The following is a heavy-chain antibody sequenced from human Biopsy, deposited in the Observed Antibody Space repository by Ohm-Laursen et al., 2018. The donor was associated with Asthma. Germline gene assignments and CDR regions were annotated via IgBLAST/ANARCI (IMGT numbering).Heavy chain of an antibody. D-gene: IGHD2-2*01. Sequence: GSSLKVSCKSLGGTFNTYVIGWVRQAPGQGLGWMGGINSVFGTTTYPQKFQDRVTITADDSTSTVYMELSSLRSEDTAVYYCARKAGSCISRTCYSLDFWGQGTLVTVSS. CDR1: GGTFNTYV. V-gene: IGHV1-69*01. CDR2: INSVFGTT. CDR3: ARKAGSCISRTCYSLDF. J-gene: IGHJ4*02.